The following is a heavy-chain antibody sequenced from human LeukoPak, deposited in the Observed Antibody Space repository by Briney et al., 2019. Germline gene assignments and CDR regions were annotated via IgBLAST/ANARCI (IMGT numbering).Heavy chain of an antibody. CDR2: MNPNSGNT. D-gene: IGHD3-10*01. CDR1: GCTFTSYD. J-gene: IGHJ6*03. CDR3: ARGVGWGSSYLYYYYMDV. Sequence: ASMKVSCKASGCTFTSYDINWVRQATGQGLEWMGWMNPNSGNTGYAQKCQGRVTMTRNTSISTAYMELSSLRSEDTDVYYCARGVGWGSSYLYYYYMDVWGKGTTVTVSS. V-gene: IGHV1-8*01.